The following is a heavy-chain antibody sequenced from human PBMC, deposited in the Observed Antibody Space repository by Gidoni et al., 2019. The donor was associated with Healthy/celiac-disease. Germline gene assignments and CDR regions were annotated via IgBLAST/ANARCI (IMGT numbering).Heavy chain of an antibody. CDR3: ARDPPGGACAFDI. D-gene: IGHD3-16*01. CDR1: GGSFSGYY. Sequence: VQLQQWGAGLLKPSETLSLTCAVYGGSFSGYYWSWIRQPPGKGLEWIGEINHSGSTNYNPSLKSRVTISVDTSKNQFSLKLSSVTAADTAVYYCARDPPGGACAFDIWGQGTMVTVSS. CDR2: INHSGST. V-gene: IGHV4-34*01. J-gene: IGHJ3*02.